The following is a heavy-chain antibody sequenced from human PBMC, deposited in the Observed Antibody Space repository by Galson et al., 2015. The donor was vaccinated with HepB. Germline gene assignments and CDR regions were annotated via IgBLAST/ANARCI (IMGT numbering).Heavy chain of an antibody. CDR3: AKGGLDYFDL. Sequence: SLRLSCAASGFTSSNYALSWVRQAPGKGLEWVSAISGSDGSTYYADSVKGRFTISRDNSQNTLFLQMNILRAEDTGVYHCAKGGLDYFDLWGRGTLVTVSS. CDR1: GFTSSNYA. CDR2: ISGSDGST. D-gene: IGHD6-19*01. J-gene: IGHJ2*01. V-gene: IGHV3-23*01.